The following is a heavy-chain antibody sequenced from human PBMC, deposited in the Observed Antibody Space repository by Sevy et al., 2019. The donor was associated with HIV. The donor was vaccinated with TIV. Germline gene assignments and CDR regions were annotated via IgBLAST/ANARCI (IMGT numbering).Heavy chain of an antibody. CDR2: IYPDDSET. CDR1: GYSFTSYW. CDR3: SRRSHFSVAAADY. V-gene: IGHV5-51*01. D-gene: IGHD6-13*01. Sequence: GGSLRLSCKGSGYSFTSYWIGWVRQMPGKGLEWMGIIYPDDSETRYSPSFQGQVTISAAKSISTAYLQWSSLKASDTAMYYCSRRSHFSVAAADYWGQGTLVTVSS. J-gene: IGHJ4*02.